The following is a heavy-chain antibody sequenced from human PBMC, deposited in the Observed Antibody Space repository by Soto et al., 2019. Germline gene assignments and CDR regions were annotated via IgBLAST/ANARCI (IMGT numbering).Heavy chain of an antibody. Sequence: PSETLSLTCTVPGGSISSSSYYWGWIRQPPGKGLEWIGSIYYSGSTYYNPSLKSRVTISVDTSKNQFSMKVTPKTATDTAVYFCVRLPGYCSGTSCYGYYVMDVWGQGTTVTVS. CDR2: IYYSGST. V-gene: IGHV4-39*01. CDR1: GGSISSSSYY. J-gene: IGHJ6*02. D-gene: IGHD2-2*01. CDR3: VRLPGYCSGTSCYGYYVMDV.